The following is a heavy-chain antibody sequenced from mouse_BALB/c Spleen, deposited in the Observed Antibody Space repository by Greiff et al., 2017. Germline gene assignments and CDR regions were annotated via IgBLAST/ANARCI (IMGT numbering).Heavy chain of an antibody. J-gene: IGHJ4*01. CDR2: ISYSGST. V-gene: IGHV3-2*02. CDR3: AREWGYYYAMDY. D-gene: IGHD1-3*01. CDR1: GYSITSDYA. Sequence: DVQLQESGPGLVKPSQSLSLTCTVTGYSITSDYAWNWIRQFPGNKLEWMGYISYSGSTSYNPSLKSRISITRDTSKNQFFLQLNSVTTEDTATYYCAREWGYYYAMDYWGQGTSVTVSS.